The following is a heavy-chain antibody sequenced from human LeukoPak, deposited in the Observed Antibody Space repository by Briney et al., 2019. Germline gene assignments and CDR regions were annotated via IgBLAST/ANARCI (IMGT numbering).Heavy chain of an antibody. Sequence: ASVKVSCKASGGTFSSYAISWVRQAPGQGLEWMGRINPNSGGTNYAQKFQGRVTMTRDTSISTAYMELSRLRSDDTAVYYCARGAQASSSWYLDYWGQGTLVTVSS. CDR2: INPNSGGT. J-gene: IGHJ4*02. CDR1: GGTFSSYA. D-gene: IGHD6-13*01. V-gene: IGHV1-2*06. CDR3: ARGAQASSSWYLDY.